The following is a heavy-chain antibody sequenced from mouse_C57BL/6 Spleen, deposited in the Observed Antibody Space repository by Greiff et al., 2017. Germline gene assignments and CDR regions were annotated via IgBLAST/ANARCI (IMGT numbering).Heavy chain of an antibody. CDR1: GYTFTSYW. D-gene: IGHD2-14*01. CDR2: IDPSDSYT. J-gene: IGHJ1*03. Sequence: QVQLQQPGAELVKPGASVKLSCKASGYTFTSYWMQWVKQRPGQGLEWIGEIDPSDSYTNYNQKFKGKATLTVDTSSSTAYMQLSSLTSEDSAVYYCARFYYRWYFDVWGTGTTVTVSS. V-gene: IGHV1-50*01. CDR3: ARFYYRWYFDV.